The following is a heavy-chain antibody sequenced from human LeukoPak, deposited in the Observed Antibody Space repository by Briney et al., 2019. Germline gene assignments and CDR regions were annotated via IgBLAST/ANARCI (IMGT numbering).Heavy chain of an antibody. CDR2: IFYSGNT. V-gene: IGHV4-59*01. CDR3: ARAHSSGWPHMFDP. Sequence: AETLSLTCTVSGYSITSYYWSWIRQPPGKGLEWIGYIFYSGNTDYNPSLKSRVTISVDTSRNQFSLKLDSVTAADTAVYYCARAHSSGWPHMFDPWGQGTLVTVPS. J-gene: IGHJ5*02. D-gene: IGHD6-19*01. CDR1: GYSITSYY.